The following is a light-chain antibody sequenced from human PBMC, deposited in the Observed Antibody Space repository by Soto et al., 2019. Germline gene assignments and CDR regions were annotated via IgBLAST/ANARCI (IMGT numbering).Light chain of an antibody. J-gene: IGKJ4*01. CDR3: QQYSSSPLT. V-gene: IGKV3-20*01. Sequence: EIVLTQSPGTLSLSPGERATLSCTASQSVSLTALAWYQHKPGQAPSLPIYGASFRATGIPHRFSGSGAGTDFTLTISRLESEDSAVYYCQQYSSSPLTFGGGTKVDIK. CDR1: QSVSLTA. CDR2: GAS.